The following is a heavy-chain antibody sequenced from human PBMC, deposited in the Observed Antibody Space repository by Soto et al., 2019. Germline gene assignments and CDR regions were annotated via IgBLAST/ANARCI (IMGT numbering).Heavy chain of an antibody. Sequence: GGSLRLSCAASGFRFDEYNIHWGRQAPGKGREWVSLITLNGANTYYADSVKGRFTISRDGTTKSVSLQMTRLKREDTGLYYCARETLSYGSALDVWGQGTSVTVSS. CDR3: ARETLSYGSALDV. V-gene: IGHV3-43*01. CDR1: GFRFDEYN. D-gene: IGHD3-16*01. CDR2: ITLNGANT. J-gene: IGHJ6*02.